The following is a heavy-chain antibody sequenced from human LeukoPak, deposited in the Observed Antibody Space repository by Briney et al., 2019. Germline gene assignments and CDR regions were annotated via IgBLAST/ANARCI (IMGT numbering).Heavy chain of an antibody. CDR1: GYTFTSYG. V-gene: IGHV1-18*01. CDR3: ARVAVGMLPSFGESPIYYYYYMDV. J-gene: IGHJ6*03. Sequence: ASVKVSCKASGYTFTSYGISWVRQAPGQGLEWMGWISAYNGNTNYAQKLQGRVTMTTDTSTSTAYMELRSLRSDDTAVYYCARVAVGMLPSFGESPIYYYYYMDVWGKGTTVTISS. CDR2: ISAYNGNT. D-gene: IGHD3-10*01.